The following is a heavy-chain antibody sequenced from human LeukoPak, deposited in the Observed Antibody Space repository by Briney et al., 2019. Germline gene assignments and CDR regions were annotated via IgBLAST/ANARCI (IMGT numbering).Heavy chain of an antibody. D-gene: IGHD2-2*02. CDR2: INHSGST. Sequence: PSETLSLTCAVYGGSFSGYYWSWIRQPPGKGLEWIGEINHSGSTNYNPSLKSRVTISVDTSKNQFSLKPSSVTAADTAVYYCARGRGYCSSTSCYTLRFDYWGQGTLVTVSS. V-gene: IGHV4-34*01. CDR1: GGSFSGYY. J-gene: IGHJ4*02. CDR3: ARGRGYCSSTSCYTLRFDY.